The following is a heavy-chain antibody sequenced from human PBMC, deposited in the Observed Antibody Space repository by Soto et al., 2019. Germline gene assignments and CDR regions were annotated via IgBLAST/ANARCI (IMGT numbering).Heavy chain of an antibody. V-gene: IGHV3-23*01. Sequence: GGSLRLSCAGSGFTFGNFAMSWVRQTPAEGLEWVSTISSSGAKTYYADSVKGRFTVSRDNSKSSLYLQMNSLSAEDTALYYCAPGGGDYRWFDPWGQGTLVTVSS. CDR1: GFTFGNFA. J-gene: IGHJ5*02. CDR3: APGGGDYRWFDP. CDR2: ISSSGAKT. D-gene: IGHD2-21*02.